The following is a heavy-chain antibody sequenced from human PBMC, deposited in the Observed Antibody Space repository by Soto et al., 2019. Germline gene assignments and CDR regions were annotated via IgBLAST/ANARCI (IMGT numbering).Heavy chain of an antibody. CDR2: IDPSDSYT. CDR1: GYSFTSYW. Sequence: GESLKISCKGSGYSFTSYWITWVRQMPGKGLEWMGRIDPSDSYTNYSPSFQGHVTISADKSISTAYLQWSSLKASDTAMYYCARHEVFVSAAGYYYYGMEVWGQGTTVTVSS. V-gene: IGHV5-10-1*01. D-gene: IGHD6-13*01. CDR3: ARHEVFVSAAGYYYYGMEV. J-gene: IGHJ6*02.